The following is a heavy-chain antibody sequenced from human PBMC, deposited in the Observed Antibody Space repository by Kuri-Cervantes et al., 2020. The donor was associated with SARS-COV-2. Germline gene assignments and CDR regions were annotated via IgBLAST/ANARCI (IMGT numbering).Heavy chain of an antibody. J-gene: IGHJ6*04. CDR1: GFTFSSYW. D-gene: IGHD6-13*01. CDR3: AKDIAYYYGLDV. CDR2: INSDGSST. Sequence: GESLKISCAASGFTFSSYWMHWVRQAPGKGLVWVSRINSDGSSTSYADSVKGRFTISRDNAKNTLYLQMNSLRAEDTASYYCAKDIAYYYGLDVWGKGTTVTVSS. V-gene: IGHV3-74*01.